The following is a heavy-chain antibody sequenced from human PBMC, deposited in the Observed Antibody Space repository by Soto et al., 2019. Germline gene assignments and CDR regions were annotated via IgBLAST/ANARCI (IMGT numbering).Heavy chain of an antibody. J-gene: IGHJ4*02. Sequence: GGSLRLSCAASGFTFSNYWMSWVRQAPGKGLEWVANIKQDGSHKFYVDSVKGRLTMSRDNAENSLYLQMSSLRAEDTAVYYCARGSSVYDSSGYAFDFRGQGSLVTVSS. CDR2: IKQDGSHK. CDR3: ARGSSVYDSSGYAFDF. CDR1: GFTFSNYW. D-gene: IGHD3-22*01. V-gene: IGHV3-7*01.